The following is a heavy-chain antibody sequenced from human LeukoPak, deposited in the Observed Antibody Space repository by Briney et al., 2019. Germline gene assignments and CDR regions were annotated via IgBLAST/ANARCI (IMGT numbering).Heavy chain of an antibody. CDR1: GYTFTGYY. Sequence: ASVKVSCTASGYTFTGYYMHWVRQAPGQGLEWMGWINPNSGGTNYAQKFRGRVTMTRDTSISTAYMELSRLRSDDTAVYYCARDIYGSSSFDYWGQGTLVTVSS. V-gene: IGHV1-2*02. D-gene: IGHD3-10*01. J-gene: IGHJ4*02. CDR2: INPNSGGT. CDR3: ARDIYGSSSFDY.